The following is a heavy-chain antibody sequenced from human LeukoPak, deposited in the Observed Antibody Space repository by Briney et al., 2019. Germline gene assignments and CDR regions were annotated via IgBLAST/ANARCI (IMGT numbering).Heavy chain of an antibody. CDR3: ARAVVPAATGSHIFEP. D-gene: IGHD2-2*01. J-gene: IGHJ5*02. CDR2: INSDGSST. Sequence: PGGSLRLSCAASGFTFSIYWMHWVRQAPGKRRVLVSRINSDGSSTSYADSGKGRFTISTNNAKNTLYLQMNSLRDEDTAVYYCARAVVPAATGSHIFEPWGQGTLVTVSS. CDR1: GFTFSIYW. V-gene: IGHV3-74*01.